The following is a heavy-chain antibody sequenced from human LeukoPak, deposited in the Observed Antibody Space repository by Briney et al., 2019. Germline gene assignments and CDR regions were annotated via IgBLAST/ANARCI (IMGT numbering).Heavy chain of an antibody. J-gene: IGHJ4*02. CDR3: AREWSGYSFDY. V-gene: IGHV3-30*03. CDR1: GFTFSTYG. Sequence: GGSLRLSCAASGFTFSTYGMHWVCQAPGKGLEWVAVISNDGTIKYYADSVKGRFTVSRDNSKNTVYLQMNSLRAEDTAVYYCAREWSGYSFDYWGQGALIAVSS. CDR2: ISNDGTIK. D-gene: IGHD5-18*01.